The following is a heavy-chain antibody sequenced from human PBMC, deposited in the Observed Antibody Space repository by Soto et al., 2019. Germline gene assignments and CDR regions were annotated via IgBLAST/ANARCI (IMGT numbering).Heavy chain of an antibody. Sequence: QITLKESGPTLVKPTQTLTLTCTFSGFSLNSRGVGVGWIRQPPGKALEWLALIYWDEDKHFSPSLKSRLTLTTDTSKNQVGLTMTNMGPVDTGTHYCGHLGIVRRTSWFDPWGQGTLVSVSS. CDR3: GHLGIVRRTSWFDP. D-gene: IGHD1-1*01. CDR2: IYWDEDK. J-gene: IGHJ5*02. V-gene: IGHV2-5*02. CDR1: GFSLNSRGVG.